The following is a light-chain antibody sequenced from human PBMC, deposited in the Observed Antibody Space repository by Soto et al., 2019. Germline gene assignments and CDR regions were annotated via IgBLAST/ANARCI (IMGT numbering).Light chain of an antibody. J-gene: IGKJ3*01. CDR2: DAS. Sequence: DIQMTQSPSTLSASVGDRVTITCRASQSISSWLAWYQQKPGKAPKLLIYDASSLDSGVPSRFSGSGSGTEFTLTISSLQPDDFATYYCQQYNSYLFTFGPGTKVDIK. CDR3: QQYNSYLFT. CDR1: QSISSW. V-gene: IGKV1-5*01.